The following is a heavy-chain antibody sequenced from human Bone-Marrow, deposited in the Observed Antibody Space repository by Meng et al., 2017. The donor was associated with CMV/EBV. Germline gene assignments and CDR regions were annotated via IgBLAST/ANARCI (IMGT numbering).Heavy chain of an antibody. Sequence: GGSLRLSCAASGFTFSSYAMHWVRQAPGKGLEWVAVISYDGSNKYYADSVKGRFTISRDNSKNTLYLQMNSLRAEDTAVYYCARVGDLYQPRDYYYGMDVWGQGTTVTVS. CDR3: ARVGDLYQPRDYYYGMDV. V-gene: IGHV3-30*04. J-gene: IGHJ6*02. D-gene: IGHD2-2*01. CDR2: ISYDGSNK. CDR1: GFTFSSYA.